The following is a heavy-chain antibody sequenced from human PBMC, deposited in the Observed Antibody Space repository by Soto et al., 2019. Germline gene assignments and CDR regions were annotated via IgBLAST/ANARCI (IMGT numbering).Heavy chain of an antibody. CDR3: ARDPPDDSSGYYSLDY. D-gene: IGHD3-22*01. V-gene: IGHV3-33*01. CDR2: MWSDGGNK. Sequence: PGGSLRLSCAASGFTFSSYGMHWVRQAPGKGLEWVAVMWSDGGNKYYAGSVKGRFTISRDNSKNTLYLQMNSLRAEDTAVYHCARDPPDDSSGYYSLDYWGQGTLVTVSS. CDR1: GFTFSSYG. J-gene: IGHJ4*02.